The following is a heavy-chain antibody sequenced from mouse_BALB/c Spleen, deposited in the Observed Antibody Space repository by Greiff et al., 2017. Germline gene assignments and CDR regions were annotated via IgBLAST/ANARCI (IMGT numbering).Heavy chain of an antibody. CDR2: ISDGGSYT. CDR3: ARGGYGSSSFAD. V-gene: IGHV5-4*02. J-gene: IGHJ3*01. CDR1: GFTFSDYY. Sequence: EVHLVESGGGLVKPGGSLKLSCAASGFTFSDYYMYWVRQTPEKRLEWVATISDGGSYTYYPDSVKGRFTISRDNAKNNLYLQMSSLKSEDTAMYYCARGGYGSSSFADWGQGTLVTVSA. D-gene: IGHD1-1*01.